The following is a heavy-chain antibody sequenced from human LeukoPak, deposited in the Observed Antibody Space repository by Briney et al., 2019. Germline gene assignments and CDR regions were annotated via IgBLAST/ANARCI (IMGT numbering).Heavy chain of an antibody. CDR3: ARDGPYYYGSGSYHWFDP. CDR2: IYHSGST. Sequence: GSLRLSCAASGFTFSDYNMRWIRQALGKGLEWIGEIYHSGSTNYNPSLKSRVTISVDKSKNQFSLKLSSVTAADTAVYYCARDGPYYYGSGSYHWFDPWGQGTLVTVSS. V-gene: IGHV4-34*01. CDR1: GFTFSDYN. D-gene: IGHD3-10*01. J-gene: IGHJ5*02.